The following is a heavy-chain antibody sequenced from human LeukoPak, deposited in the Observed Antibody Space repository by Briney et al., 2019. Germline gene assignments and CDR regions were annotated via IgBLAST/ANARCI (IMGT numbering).Heavy chain of an antibody. CDR1: GFTFSSYS. D-gene: IGHD4-23*01. J-gene: IGHJ4*02. Sequence: KSGGSLRLSCAASGFTFSSYSMNWVRQAPGKGLEWVSSISSSSSYIYYADSVKGRFTISRDNAKNSLYLQMNSLRAEDTAVYYCAGSTAVAFLTDYWGQGTLVTVSS. CDR3: AGSTAVAFLTDY. CDR2: ISSSSSYI. V-gene: IGHV3-21*01.